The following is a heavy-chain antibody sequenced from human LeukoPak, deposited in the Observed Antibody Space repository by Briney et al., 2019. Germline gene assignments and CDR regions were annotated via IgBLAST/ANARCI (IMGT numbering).Heavy chain of an antibody. CDR1: GGSISSYY. D-gene: IGHD2-21*01. CDR2: IYYSGST. CDR3: ARAYCGGDCYPPYNWFDP. J-gene: IGHJ5*02. V-gene: IGHV4-59*01. Sequence: PSETLSLTCTVSGGSISSYYWSWLRQPPGKGLEWIGYIYYSGSTNYNPSLKSRVTISVDTSKNHFSLKLSSVTAADTAVYYCARAYCGGDCYPPYNWFDPWGQGTLVTVSS.